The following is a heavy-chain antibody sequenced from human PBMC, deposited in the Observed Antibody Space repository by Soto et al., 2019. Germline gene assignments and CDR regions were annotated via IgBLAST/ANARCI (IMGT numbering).Heavy chain of an antibody. CDR2: INPSGGST. CDR3: AREFAGYSYGYNYYGMDV. Sequence: ASVKVSGKASGYTFTSYYMHWVRQAPGQGLEWMGIINPSGGSTSYAQKFQGRVTMTRDTSTSTVYMELSSLRSEDTAVYYCAREFAGYSYGYNYYGMDVWGQGTTVTVSS. J-gene: IGHJ6*02. CDR1: GYTFTSYY. D-gene: IGHD5-18*01. V-gene: IGHV1-46*01.